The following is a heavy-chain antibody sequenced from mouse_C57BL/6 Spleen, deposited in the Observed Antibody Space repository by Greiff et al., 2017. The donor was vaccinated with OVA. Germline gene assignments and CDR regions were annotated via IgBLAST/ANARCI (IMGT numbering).Heavy chain of an antibody. D-gene: IGHD1-1*01. V-gene: IGHV1-76*01. J-gene: IGHJ2*01. CDR3: ARQGDITTVVAFDY. CDR2: IYPGSGNT. CDR1: GYTFTDYY. Sequence: QVQLQQSGAELVRPGASVKLSCKASGYTFTDYYINWVKQRPGQGLEWIARIYPGSGNTYYNEKFKGKATLTAEKSSSTAYMQLSSLTSEDSAVYFCARQGDITTVVAFDYWGQGTTLTVSS.